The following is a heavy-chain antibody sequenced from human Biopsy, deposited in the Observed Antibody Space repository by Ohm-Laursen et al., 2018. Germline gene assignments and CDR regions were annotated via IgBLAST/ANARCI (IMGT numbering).Heavy chain of an antibody. J-gene: IGHJ4*02. CDR2: IIAVSGLV. CDR3: ATPFQYYDSWGGYPPFDH. Sequence: GSSVKVSCKVSGGNFNSHAISWVRQAPGEGLEWMGGIIAVSGLVNYAPKFQGRVSITADKSTTTAYMELSNLKSEDTAVYYCATPFQYYDSWGGYPPFDHWGQGTLVTVSS. V-gene: IGHV1-69*17. CDR1: GGNFNSHA. D-gene: IGHD3-3*01.